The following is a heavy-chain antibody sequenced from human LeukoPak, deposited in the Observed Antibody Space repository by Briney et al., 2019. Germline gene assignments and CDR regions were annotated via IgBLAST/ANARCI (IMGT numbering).Heavy chain of an antibody. Sequence: SETLSLTCAVYGGSFSGYYWSWIRQPPGKGLEWIGEINHSGSTNYNPSLKSRVTISVDTSKNQFSLKLSSVTAADTAVYYCARGAMSGYCSGDSCYSDSWYFRGWFDPWGQGTLVTVSS. CDR3: ARGAMSGYCSGDSCYSDSWYFRGWFDP. CDR2: INHSGST. J-gene: IGHJ5*02. V-gene: IGHV4-34*01. CDR1: GGSFSGYY. D-gene: IGHD2-15*01.